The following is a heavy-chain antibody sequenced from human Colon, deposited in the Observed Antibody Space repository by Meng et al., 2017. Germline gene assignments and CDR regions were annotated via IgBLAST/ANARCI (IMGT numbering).Heavy chain of an antibody. J-gene: IGHJ4*02. V-gene: IGHV3-23*01. CDR1: GITFSNYA. D-gene: IGHD1-26*01. CDR3: VKVRQWELPTPYYFDS. Sequence: EVQLLESGGGLVQPGGSLTLSCTVSGITFSNYAMSWVRQAPGKGLDWVSTISGTGTGTYYADSVKGRFTISRDNSKNTLFLQMSSLRVEDTAVYFCVKVRQWELPTPYYFDSWGQGTLVTVSS. CDR2: ISGTGTGT.